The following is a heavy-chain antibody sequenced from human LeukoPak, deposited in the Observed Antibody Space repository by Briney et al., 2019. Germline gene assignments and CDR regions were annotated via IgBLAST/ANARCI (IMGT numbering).Heavy chain of an antibody. J-gene: IGHJ4*02. CDR1: GFTFSSYA. CDR3: ARAAGEGAAAGTIDY. V-gene: IGHV3-23*01. CDR2: ISGSGGST. D-gene: IGHD6-13*01. Sequence: PGGSLRLSCAASGFTFSSYAMSWVRQAPGKGLEWVSAISGSGGSTYYADSVRGRFTISRDNSKNTLYLQMNSLRAEDTAVYYCARAAGEGAAAGTIDYWGQGTLVTVSS.